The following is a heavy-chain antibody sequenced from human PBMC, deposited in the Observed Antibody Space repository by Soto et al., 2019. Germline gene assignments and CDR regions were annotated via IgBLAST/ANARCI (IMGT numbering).Heavy chain of an antibody. J-gene: IGHJ4*02. D-gene: IGHD5-12*01. CDR3: AKRKLRHKEIDY. V-gene: IGHV3-23*01. CDR1: GFTFSSYA. CDR2: ISGSGGST. Sequence: EVQLLESGGGLVQPGGSLRLSCAASGFTFSSYAMSWVRQAPGKGLEWVSAISGSGGSTYYADSVKGRFTISRDNSKNTLYLQMNSLRADDTAVYYCAKRKLRHKEIDYWGQGTLVTVSS.